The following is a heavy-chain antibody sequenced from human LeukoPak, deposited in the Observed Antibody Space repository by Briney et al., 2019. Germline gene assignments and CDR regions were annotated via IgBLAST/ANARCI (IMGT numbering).Heavy chain of an antibody. Sequence: TGGSLRLSCAASGFTFSSYGMHWVRQAPGKGPEWVAVISYDGSDRYYANFVKGRFTISRDNSKNTLFLQTNSMRPEDTAVYYCAKGVSRGVDPTGLEYWGQGTLVTVSS. V-gene: IGHV3-30*18. J-gene: IGHJ4*02. CDR2: ISYDGSDR. CDR1: GFTFSSYG. CDR3: AKGVSRGVDPTGLEY. D-gene: IGHD1-1*01.